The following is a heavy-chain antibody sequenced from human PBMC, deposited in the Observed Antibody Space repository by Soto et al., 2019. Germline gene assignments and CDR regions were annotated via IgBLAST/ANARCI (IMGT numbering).Heavy chain of an antibody. CDR3: ARVSGGSYYFPGAFDI. CDR2: IYTVGTT. CDR1: GFAVSSNY. V-gene: IGHV3-53*01. D-gene: IGHD1-26*01. J-gene: IGHJ3*02. Sequence: LRLSCAASGFAVSSNYMSWVRQAPGKGLEWVSLIYTVGTTYYADSLKGRFTISRDNSKNTLYLQMNSLRAEETAVDYCARVSGGSYYFPGAFDIWGQGTMVTVSS.